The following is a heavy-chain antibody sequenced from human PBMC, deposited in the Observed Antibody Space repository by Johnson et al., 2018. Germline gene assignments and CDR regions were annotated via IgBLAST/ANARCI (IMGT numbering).Heavy chain of an antibody. V-gene: IGHV3-30*18. D-gene: IGHD6-19*01. Sequence: QVQLVESGGGVVQPGRSLRVSCAASGFTFSSYGMHWVRQAPGKGLEWVAVISYDGRNKYYGDSVRGRFTISRDNSKNTLYLEMSSLRAEDTAGYHFAKDKGRQWMEDAFDIWGQGTMVSVSS. CDR2: ISYDGRNK. J-gene: IGHJ3*02. CDR3: AKDKGRQWMEDAFDI. CDR1: GFTFSSYG.